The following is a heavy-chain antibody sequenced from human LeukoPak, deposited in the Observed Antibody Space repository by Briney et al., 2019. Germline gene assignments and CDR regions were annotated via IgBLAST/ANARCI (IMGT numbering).Heavy chain of an antibody. V-gene: IGHV3-23*01. J-gene: IGHJ4*02. CDR1: GFTFSSYA. CDR2: ISGSGGST. Sequence: GGSLRLSCAASGFTFSSYAMSWVRQAPGKGLEWVSAISGSGGSTYYADSAKGRFTISRDNSKNTLYLQMNSLRAEDTAVYYCAKVLVVVVTATQYYFDYWGQGTLVTVSS. CDR3: AKVLVVVVTATQYYFDY. D-gene: IGHD2-21*02.